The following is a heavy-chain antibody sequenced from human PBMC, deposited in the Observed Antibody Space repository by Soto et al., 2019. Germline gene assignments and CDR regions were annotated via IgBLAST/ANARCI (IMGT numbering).Heavy chain of an antibody. CDR1: GFPFYTAW. V-gene: IGHV3-15*07. Sequence: GGSLRLSCAASGFPFYTAWLNWVRQAPGKGLEWVGRIKSKNDGETTDYAAPVKGRFTISRDDSINTLYLQMNSLKTDDTAVYYCVTDTRGSWGQGTLVTVSS. D-gene: IGHD3-3*01. J-gene: IGHJ5*02. CDR3: VTDTRGS. CDR2: IKSKNDGETT.